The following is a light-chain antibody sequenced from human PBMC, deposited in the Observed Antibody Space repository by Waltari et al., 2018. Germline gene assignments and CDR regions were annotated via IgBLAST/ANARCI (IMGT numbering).Light chain of an antibody. V-gene: IGLV2-14*03. CDR2: DVS. CDR3: SSYSSSSTLVV. J-gene: IGLJ2*01. CDR1: SSDVGGYNY. Sequence: QSALTQPASVSGSPGQSITISCTGTSSDVGGYNYVSWYQPHPGKAPKLMIYDVSNRPSGVANRFSGSKSGNTASLTISGLQAEDEADYHCSSYSSSSTLVVFGGGTKLTVL.